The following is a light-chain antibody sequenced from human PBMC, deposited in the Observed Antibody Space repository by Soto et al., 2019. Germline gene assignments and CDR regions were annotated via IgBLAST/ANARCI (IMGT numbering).Light chain of an antibody. J-gene: IGLJ3*02. CDR2: EVS. CDR1: TSDVGGYNY. CDR3: TPYTSSSTWV. Sequence: QSALTQPASVSGSPGQSITISCTGTTSDVGGYNYVSWFQQYPGKAPKLKIYEVSNRPSGVSNRFSGSKSGNTASLTISDLQAEDEADYYCTPYTSSSTWVFGGGTKLTVL. V-gene: IGLV2-14*01.